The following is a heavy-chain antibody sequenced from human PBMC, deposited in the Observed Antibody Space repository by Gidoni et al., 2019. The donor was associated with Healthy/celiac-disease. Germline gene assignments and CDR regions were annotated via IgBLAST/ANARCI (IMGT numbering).Heavy chain of an antibody. CDR1: GFTFSDHY. Sequence: EVQLVESGGGLVQPGGSLRLSCAAAGFTFSDHYMDWVRQAPGKGLVWVGRTRNKANSYTTEYAASVKGRFTISRDDSKNSLYLQMNSLKTEDTAVYYCAREMNYDFWSGYAYHYYGMDVWGQGTTVTVSS. J-gene: IGHJ6*02. CDR3: AREMNYDFWSGYAYHYYGMDV. D-gene: IGHD3-3*01. CDR2: TRNKANSYTT. V-gene: IGHV3-72*01.